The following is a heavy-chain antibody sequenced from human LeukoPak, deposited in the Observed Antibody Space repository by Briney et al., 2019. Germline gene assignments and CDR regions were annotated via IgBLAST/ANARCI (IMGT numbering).Heavy chain of an antibody. V-gene: IGHV1-2*02. CDR1: GYTFTGYY. Sequence: ASVKVSCKASGYTFTGYYMHWVRQAPGQGLEWMGWINPNSGGTNYAQKFQGRVTMTRDTSISTAYMELSRLRSDDTAVYYCARIPIVVVSAGDYWGHATQVTVSS. CDR3: ARIPIVVVSAGDY. D-gene: IGHD2-2*01. J-gene: IGHJ4*01. CDR2: INPNSGGT.